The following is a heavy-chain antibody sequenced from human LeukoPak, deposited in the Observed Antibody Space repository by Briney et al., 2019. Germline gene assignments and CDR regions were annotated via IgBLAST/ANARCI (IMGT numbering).Heavy chain of an antibody. D-gene: IGHD2-15*01. J-gene: IGHJ6*04. Sequence: SVKVSCKASGGTFSSYAISWVRQAPGQGLEWMGGIIPIFGTAKYAQKFQGRVTNTADKSTSTAYMELSSLRSGDTAVYYCAREGRVDCSGGSCYSGGMDVWGKGTTVTVSS. CDR3: AREGRVDCSGGSCYSGGMDV. V-gene: IGHV1-69*06. CDR2: IIPIFGTA. CDR1: GGTFSSYA.